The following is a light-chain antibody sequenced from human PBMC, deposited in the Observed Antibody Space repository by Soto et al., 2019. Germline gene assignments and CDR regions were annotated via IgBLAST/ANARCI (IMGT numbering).Light chain of an antibody. CDR1: SDDVGGYAY. CDR2: EVS. J-gene: IGLJ2*01. CDR3: SSYTANTTPL. V-gene: IGLV2-14*01. Sequence: QSALTQPASVSGSPGQSITISCTGTSDDVGGYAYVSWYQHYPGKAPKLIISEVSNRPSGVSDRFSGSRSGNTASLTISGLQAEDDADYYCSSYTANTTPLFGGGTKLTVL.